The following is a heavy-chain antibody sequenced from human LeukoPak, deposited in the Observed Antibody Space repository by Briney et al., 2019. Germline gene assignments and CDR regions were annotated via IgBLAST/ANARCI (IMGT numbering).Heavy chain of an antibody. D-gene: IGHD3-10*01. CDR3: ANFGDIMVRGVGDY. V-gene: IGHV3-23*01. CDR1: GFIFSSYA. CDR2: ISGSGGST. J-gene: IGHJ4*02. Sequence: GGSLRLSCAASGFIFSSYAMSWVRQAPGKGLEWVSAISGSGGSTYYADSVKGRFTISRDNPENTLYLQMNSLRAEDTAVYYCANFGDIMVRGVGDYWGQGTLVTVSS.